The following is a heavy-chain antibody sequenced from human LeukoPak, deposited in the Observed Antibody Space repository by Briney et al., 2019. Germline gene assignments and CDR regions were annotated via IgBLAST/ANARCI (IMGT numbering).Heavy chain of an antibody. CDR3: ARIEVPASEAMDV. J-gene: IGHJ6*02. D-gene: IGHD2-21*01. CDR2: ISAYNGNT. CDR1: GYTFTSYG. V-gene: IGHV1-18*01. Sequence: VASVKVSCTASGYTFTSYGISWVRQAPGQGLEWMGWISAYNGNTNYALKLQGRVTMTTDTSTSTAYMELRSLRSDDTAVYYCARIEVPASEAMDVWGQGTTVTVSS.